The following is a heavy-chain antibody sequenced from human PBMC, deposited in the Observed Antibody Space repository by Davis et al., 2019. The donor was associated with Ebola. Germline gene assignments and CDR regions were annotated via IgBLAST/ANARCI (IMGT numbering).Heavy chain of an antibody. V-gene: IGHV1-2*06. Sequence: ASVKVSCKASGYTFTDYYIHWVRQAPGQGLEWLGRVILKSGSTNYAQKFQGRVTMTRDTSISTVYMELSSLRYDDTADYYCARGHNYAHEYWGQGTLVTVSS. J-gene: IGHJ4*02. CDR3: ARGHNYAHEY. CDR2: VILKSGST. D-gene: IGHD4-11*01. CDR1: GYTFTDYY.